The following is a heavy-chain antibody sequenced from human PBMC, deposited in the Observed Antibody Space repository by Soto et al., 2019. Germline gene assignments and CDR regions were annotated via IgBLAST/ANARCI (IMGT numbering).Heavy chain of an antibody. V-gene: IGHV3-13*01. Sequence: EVQLVESGGGLVQPGGSLRLSCAASGFTFSSYDMHWVRQATGKGLEWVSAIGTAGDTYYPGSVKGRFTISRENAKNSLYLQMNSLRAGDTAVSYCARSPRVEATCFDYWGQGTLVTVSS. J-gene: IGHJ4*02. CDR1: GFTFSSYD. D-gene: IGHD5-12*01. CDR2: IGTAGDT. CDR3: ARSPRVEATCFDY.